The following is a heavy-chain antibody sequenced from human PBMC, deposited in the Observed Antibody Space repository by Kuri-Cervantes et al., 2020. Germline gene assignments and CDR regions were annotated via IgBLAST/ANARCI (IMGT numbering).Heavy chain of an antibody. CDR1: GGSISSYY. CDR2: IYYSGNT. V-gene: IGHV4-59*01. Sequence: SETLSLTCTVSGGSISSYYWSWIRQPPGKGLEWIGYIYYSGNTSYNPSLKSRVTISVDTSKNQFSLKLSSVTAADTAVYYCARGILGYCSSTSCGGFDPWGQGTLVPSPQ. J-gene: IGHJ5*02. D-gene: IGHD2-2*01. CDR3: ARGILGYCSSTSCGGFDP.